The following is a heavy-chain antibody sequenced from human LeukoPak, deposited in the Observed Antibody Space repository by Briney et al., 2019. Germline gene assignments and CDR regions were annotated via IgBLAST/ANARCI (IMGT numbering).Heavy chain of an antibody. CDR1: GGSISSYY. D-gene: IGHD2-15*01. CDR3: ASVGCSGGSCYFFRS. CDR2: IYYSGST. Sequence: SETLSLTCTVSGGSISSYYWSWIRQPPGKGLEWIGYIYYSGSTNYNPSLKSRVTISVDTSKNQFSLKLSSVTAADTAVYYCASVGCSGGSCYFFRSWGQGTLVTVSS. V-gene: IGHV4-59*01. J-gene: IGHJ4*02.